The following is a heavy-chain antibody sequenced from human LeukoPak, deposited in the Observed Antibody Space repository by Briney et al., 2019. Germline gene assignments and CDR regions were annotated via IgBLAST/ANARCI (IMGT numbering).Heavy chain of an antibody. J-gene: IGHJ4*02. Sequence: SETLSLTCTVSGGSISSSSYYWGWIRQPPGKGLEWIGSIYHSGSTYYNPSLKSRVTISVDTSKNQFSLKLSSVTAADTAVYYCARQERSSGLDYWGQGTLVTVSS. CDR3: ARQERSSGLDY. CDR1: GGSISSSSYY. D-gene: IGHD3-22*01. V-gene: IGHV4-39*01. CDR2: IYHSGST.